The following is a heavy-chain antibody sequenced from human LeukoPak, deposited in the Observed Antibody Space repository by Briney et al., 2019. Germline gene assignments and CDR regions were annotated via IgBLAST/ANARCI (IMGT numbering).Heavy chain of an antibody. Sequence: SETLSLTCTVSGGSISSSTYYWGWIRQPPGKGLEWIGNIYHSGSTYYNPSLKSRVTMSVDTSKNQFSLKLSSVTAADTAVYYCARPPKTDFWSGSTYGMDVWGQGTTVTVSS. J-gene: IGHJ6*02. CDR2: IYHSGST. D-gene: IGHD3-3*01. CDR1: GGSISSSTYY. V-gene: IGHV4-39*01. CDR3: ARPPKTDFWSGSTYGMDV.